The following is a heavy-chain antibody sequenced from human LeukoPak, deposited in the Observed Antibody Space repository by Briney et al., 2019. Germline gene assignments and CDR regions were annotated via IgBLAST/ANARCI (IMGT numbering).Heavy chain of an antibody. D-gene: IGHD3-10*01. CDR3: AKDIMAFGELYYYGMDV. V-gene: IGHV3-9*01. CDR2: ISWNSGSI. CDR1: GFTFDDYA. J-gene: IGHJ6*02. Sequence: PGRSLRLSCAASGFTFDDYAMHWVRQAPGKGLEWVSGISWNSGSIGYADSVKGRFTISRDNAKNSLYLQMNSLRAEDTALYYCAKDIMAFGELYYYGMDVWGQGTTVTVSS.